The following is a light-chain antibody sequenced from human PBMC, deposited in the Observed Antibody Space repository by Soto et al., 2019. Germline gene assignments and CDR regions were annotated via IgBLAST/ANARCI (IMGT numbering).Light chain of an antibody. CDR1: NIGSKS. V-gene: IGLV3-21*02. Sequence: SYELTQPPSVSVAPGQTARISCGGNNIGSKSVHWYQQRPGQAPVMVVFEDNERPSGMPERFSGSNSGNTATLTISRVAAGDEADYYCQVWDSSGDQSVFGGGTKLTVL. J-gene: IGLJ2*01. CDR3: QVWDSSGDQSV. CDR2: EDN.